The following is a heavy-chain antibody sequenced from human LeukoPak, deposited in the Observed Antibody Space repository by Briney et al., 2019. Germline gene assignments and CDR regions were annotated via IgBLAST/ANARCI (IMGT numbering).Heavy chain of an antibody. CDR1: GFTFGDYA. Sequence: GGSLRLSCTASGFTFGDYAMSWFRQAPGKGLEWVGFIRSKAYGGTTEYAASVKGRFTISRDDSKSIAYLQMNSLKTEDTAVYYCTRDETYSNELFYDVWGKGTTVTVSS. V-gene: IGHV3-49*03. J-gene: IGHJ6*04. D-gene: IGHD4-11*01. CDR2: IRSKAYGGTT. CDR3: TRDETYSNELFYDV.